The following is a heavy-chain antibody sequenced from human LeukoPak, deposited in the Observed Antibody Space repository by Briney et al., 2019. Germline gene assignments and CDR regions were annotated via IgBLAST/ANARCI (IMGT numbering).Heavy chain of an antibody. CDR3: AREHPHFGELWNDY. J-gene: IGHJ4*02. D-gene: IGHD3-10*01. CDR2: ISSSSGNT. CDR1: GFTFSSYG. Sequence: ASVKVSCKASGFTFSSYGISWVRQAPGQGLEWMGWISSSSGNTSYAQKFQGRVTMTTDKSTSTAYMELRSLRSDDTAVYYCAREHPHFGELWNDYWGQGTPVTVSS. V-gene: IGHV1-18*01.